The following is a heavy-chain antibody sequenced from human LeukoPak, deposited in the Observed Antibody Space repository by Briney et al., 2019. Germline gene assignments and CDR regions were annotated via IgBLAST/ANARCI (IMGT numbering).Heavy chain of an antibody. CDR1: GGSISSYY. V-gene: IGHV4-59*01. CDR2: IYYSGST. J-gene: IGHJ3*02. CDR3: ARDLGRANDAFDI. Sequence: SETLSLTCTVSGGSISSYYWSWIRQPPGKGLEWIGYIYYSGSTNYNPSLKSRVTISVDTSKNQFSLKLSSVTAADTAVYYCARDLGRANDAFDIWGQGTMVTVSS.